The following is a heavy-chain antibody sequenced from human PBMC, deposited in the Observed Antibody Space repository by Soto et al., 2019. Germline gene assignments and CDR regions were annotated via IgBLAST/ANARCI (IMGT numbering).Heavy chain of an antibody. CDR3: ARDTIVRGVPYGMDV. CDR1: GYTFTSYA. D-gene: IGHD3-10*01. V-gene: IGHV1-3*01. CDR2: INAGNGNT. Sequence: ASVKVSCKASGYTFTSYAMHWVRQAPGQRLEWMGWINAGNGNTKYSQKFQGRVTITRDTSASTAYMELSSLRSEDTAVYYCARDTIVRGVPYGMDVWGQGTTVTVSS. J-gene: IGHJ6*02.